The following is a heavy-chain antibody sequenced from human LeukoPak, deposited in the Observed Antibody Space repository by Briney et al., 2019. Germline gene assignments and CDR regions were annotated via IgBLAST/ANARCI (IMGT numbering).Heavy chain of an antibody. J-gene: IGHJ4*02. CDR2: ISWNSGSI. CDR1: GFTFDDYA. D-gene: IGHD1-26*01. V-gene: IGHV3-9*01. CDR3: ARLIGGSYYLPLPNYFDY. Sequence: PGRSLRLSCAASGFTFDDYAMHWVRQAPGKGLEWVSGISWNSGSIGYADSVKGRFTISRDNAKNSLYLQMNSLRAEDTAVYYCARLIGGSYYLPLPNYFDYWGQGTLVTVSS.